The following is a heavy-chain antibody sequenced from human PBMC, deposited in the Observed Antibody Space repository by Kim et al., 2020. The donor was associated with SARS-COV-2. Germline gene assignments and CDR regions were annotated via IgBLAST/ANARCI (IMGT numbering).Heavy chain of an antibody. J-gene: IGHJ5*02. CDR1: GGSISSSNW. D-gene: IGHD2-2*01. V-gene: IGHV4-4*02. CDR3: ARSGYCSSTSCYQDNWFDP. CDR2: IYHSGST. Sequence: SETLSLTCAVSGGSISSSNWWSWVRQPPGKGLEWIGEIYHSGSTNYNPSLKSRVTISVDKSKNQFSLKQSSVTAADTAVYYCARSGYCSSTSCYQDNWFDPWGQGTLVTVSS.